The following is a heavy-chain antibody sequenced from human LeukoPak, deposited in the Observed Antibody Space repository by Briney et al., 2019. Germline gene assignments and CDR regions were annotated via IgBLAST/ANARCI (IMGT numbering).Heavy chain of an antibody. CDR3: AGYYYDSSGYYEGY. D-gene: IGHD3-22*01. CDR2: IYYSGST. V-gene: IGHV4-59*01. Sequence: ASETPSLTCTVSGGSISSYYWSWIRQPPGKGLEWIGYIYYSGSTNYNPSLKSRVTISVDTSKNQFSLKLSSVTAADTAVYYCAGYYYDSSGYYEGYWGQGTLVTVSS. CDR1: GGSISSYY. J-gene: IGHJ4*02.